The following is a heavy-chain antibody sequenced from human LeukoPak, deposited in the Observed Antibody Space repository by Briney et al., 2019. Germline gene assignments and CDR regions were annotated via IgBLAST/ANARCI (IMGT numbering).Heavy chain of an antibody. V-gene: IGHV3-7*01. CDR2: KQQDGSEK. CDR3: ARVGRYSGYDWFDY. D-gene: IGHD5-12*01. J-gene: IGHJ4*02. Sequence: GGSLRLSCAASGFTFSSFWMSWVRQAPGKGLEWVANKQQDGSEKYYVASVKGRFTISRDNAKNSLYLQMNSLTPEDTAVYYCARVGRYSGYDWFDYWGQGTLVTVSS. CDR1: GFTFSSFW.